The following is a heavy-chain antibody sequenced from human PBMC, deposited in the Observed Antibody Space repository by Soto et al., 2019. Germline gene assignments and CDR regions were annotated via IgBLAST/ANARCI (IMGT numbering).Heavy chain of an antibody. CDR3: VRDKSPYSSGWHNRHFDY. D-gene: IGHD6-19*01. CDR1: GFTFSSYA. J-gene: IGHJ4*02. CDR2: ISYDGSNK. V-gene: IGHV3-30-3*01. Sequence: QVQLVESGGGVVQPGRSLRLSCAASGFTFSSYAMHWVRQAPGKGLEWVAVISYDGSNKYYADSVKGRFTISRDNSKTLKLQMNSLRAEDTAVYYCVRDKSPYSSGWHNRHFDYWGQGTLVTVSS.